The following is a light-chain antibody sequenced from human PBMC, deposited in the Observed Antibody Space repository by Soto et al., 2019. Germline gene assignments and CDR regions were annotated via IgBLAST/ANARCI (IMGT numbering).Light chain of an antibody. CDR3: SSYSRSSFYV. Sequence: QSALSHPGSVSWSPGQSITISCTGTSSDVGGYIYVSWYQQHPGKAPKLMIYEVSNRPSGVSNRFSGSKSGNTASLTISGLQAEEEADYYCSSYSRSSFYVFGTGTKVTVL. V-gene: IGLV2-14*01. CDR2: EVS. CDR1: SSDVGGYIY. J-gene: IGLJ1*01.